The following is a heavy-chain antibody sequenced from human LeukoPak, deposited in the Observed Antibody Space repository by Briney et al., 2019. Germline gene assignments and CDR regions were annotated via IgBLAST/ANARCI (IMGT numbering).Heavy chain of an antibody. Sequence: SETLSLTCTVSGGSISSYYWSWTRQPAGKGLEWIGRIYTSGSTNYNPSLKSRVTMSVDTSKNQFSLKLSSVTAADTAVYYCARESVTTVNDAFDIWGQGTMVTVSS. CDR3: ARESVTTVNDAFDI. CDR2: IYTSGST. V-gene: IGHV4-4*07. CDR1: GGSISSYY. J-gene: IGHJ3*02. D-gene: IGHD4-17*01.